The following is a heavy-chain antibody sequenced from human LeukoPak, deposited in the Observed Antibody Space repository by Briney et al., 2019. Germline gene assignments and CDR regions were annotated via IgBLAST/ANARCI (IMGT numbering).Heavy chain of an antibody. CDR1: GGSISSGDYY. Sequence: PSQTLSLTCTVSGGSISSGDYYWSWIRQPPGKGLEWIGRIYTSGSTNYNPSLKSRVTMSVDTSKNQFSLKLSSVTAADTAVYYCARDRPHDSTGIDYWGQGTLVTVSS. D-gene: IGHD3-3*01. V-gene: IGHV4-61*02. J-gene: IGHJ4*02. CDR3: ARDRPHDSTGIDY. CDR2: IYTSGST.